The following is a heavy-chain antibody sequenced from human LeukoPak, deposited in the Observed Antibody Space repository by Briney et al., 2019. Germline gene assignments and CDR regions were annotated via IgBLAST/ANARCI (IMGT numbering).Heavy chain of an antibody. CDR2: IYNSGRT. V-gene: IGHV4-59*12. CDR3: ARVSGATGYGMDV. J-gene: IGHJ6*02. Sequence: PSETLSLTCTVSGGSISSYYWNWIRQPPGKGLEWIGYIYNSGRTKYSPSLKSRVTISEDRSKNQFSLTLTSVTAADTAVYYCARVSGATGYGMDVWGQGTTVTVSS. D-gene: IGHD1-26*01. CDR1: GGSISSYY.